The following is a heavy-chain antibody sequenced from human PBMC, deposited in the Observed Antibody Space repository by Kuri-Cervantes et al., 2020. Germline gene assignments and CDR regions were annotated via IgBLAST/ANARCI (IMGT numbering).Heavy chain of an antibody. Sequence: GESLKISCTASGFTLGDYARSWVRQAPGKGLEWVGFIRSKAYGGTTEYAASVKGRFTISRDDSKSIAYLQMNSLRAEDTAVYFCARVAPDTLFRYYDYWGQGTLVTVSS. D-gene: IGHD3-10*01. CDR1: GFTLGDYA. V-gene: IGHV3-49*04. J-gene: IGHJ4*02. CDR3: ARVAPDTLFRYYDY. CDR2: IRSKAYGGTT.